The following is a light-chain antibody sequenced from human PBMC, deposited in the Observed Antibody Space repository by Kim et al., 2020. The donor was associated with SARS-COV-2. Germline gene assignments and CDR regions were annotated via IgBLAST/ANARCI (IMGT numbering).Light chain of an antibody. CDR2: DAS. V-gene: IGKV1-39*01. CDR1: QTIRSY. Sequence: DIQMTQSPSSLTASIGDRVTITCRASQTIRSYLNWYQLKPGKAPKLLIYDASSLQSGVPSRFSGSGSGTDFTLTISSLQPEDFATYYCQQSYTTPGTFGQGTKLEIK. J-gene: IGKJ2*02. CDR3: QQSYTTPGT.